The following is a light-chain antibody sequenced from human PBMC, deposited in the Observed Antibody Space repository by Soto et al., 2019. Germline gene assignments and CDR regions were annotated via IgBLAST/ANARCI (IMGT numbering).Light chain of an antibody. J-gene: IGKJ4*01. CDR2: DAS. CDR3: QQRSSWPLT. V-gene: IGKV3-11*01. CDR1: QSVFDF. Sequence: IVLTQSPATLSLSPGERATLSCRASQSVFDFLDWLQQKPGQAPRLLIYDASKRAAGIPDRFSGSGSETHFTLTISSLEPEDFAVYYCQQRSSWPLTLGTGTKVEI.